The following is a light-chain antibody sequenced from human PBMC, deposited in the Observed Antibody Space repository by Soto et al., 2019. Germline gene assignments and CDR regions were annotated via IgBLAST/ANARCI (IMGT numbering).Light chain of an antibody. Sequence: DIQMTQSPSSLSASVGDRVTITCRAGHDIGNSLAWYQQKPGQVPKLVIFAASTLQSGVSSRFSGSGSGTDFTLTINSLQPEDVATYYCQKYNGAPPLFTFGPGTKVDIK. CDR1: HDIGNS. CDR2: AAS. J-gene: IGKJ3*01. CDR3: QKYNGAPPLFT. V-gene: IGKV1-27*01.